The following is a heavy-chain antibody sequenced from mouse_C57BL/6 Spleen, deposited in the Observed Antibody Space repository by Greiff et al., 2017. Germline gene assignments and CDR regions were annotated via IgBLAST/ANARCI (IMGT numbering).Heavy chain of an antibody. Sequence: EVKVVESGEGLVKPGGSLKLSCAASGFTFSSYAMSWVRQTPEKRLEWVAYISSGGDYIYYADTVKGRFTISRDKARNPLYLQMSSLKSEDTAMYYCTRYYYGSSYPYFDYWGQGTTLTVSS. CDR2: ISSGGDYI. CDR1: GFTFSSYA. V-gene: IGHV5-9-1*02. D-gene: IGHD1-1*01. J-gene: IGHJ2*01. CDR3: TRYYYGSSYPYFDY.